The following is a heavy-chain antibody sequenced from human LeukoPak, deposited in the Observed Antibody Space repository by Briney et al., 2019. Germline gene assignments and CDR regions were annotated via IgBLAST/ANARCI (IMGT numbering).Heavy chain of an antibody. V-gene: IGHV4-34*01. CDR1: GGSFSGYY. CDR2: INHSGST. Sequence: SETLSLTCAVYGGSFSGYYWSWIRQPPGKGLEWIGEINHSGSTNYNPSLKSRVTISVDTSKNQFSLKLSSVTAADTAVYYCARERVVPAATRTYYMDVWGKGTTVTVSS. CDR3: ARERVVPAATRTYYMDV. D-gene: IGHD2-2*01. J-gene: IGHJ6*03.